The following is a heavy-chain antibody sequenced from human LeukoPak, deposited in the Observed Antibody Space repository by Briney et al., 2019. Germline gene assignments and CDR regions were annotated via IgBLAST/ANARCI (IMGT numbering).Heavy chain of an antibody. V-gene: IGHV4-34*01. CDR3: ARFLRIGRGRAFDI. D-gene: IGHD2-15*01. CDR2: INHSGST. CDR1: GGSISSYY. Sequence: SETLSLTCTVPGGSISSYYWSWIRQPPGKGLEWIGEINHSGSTNYNPSLKSRVTISVDTSKNQFSLKLSSVTAADTAVYYCARFLRIGRGRAFDIWGQGTMVTVSS. J-gene: IGHJ3*02.